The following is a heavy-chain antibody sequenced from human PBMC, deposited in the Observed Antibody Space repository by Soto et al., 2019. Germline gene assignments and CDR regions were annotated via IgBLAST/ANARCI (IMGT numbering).Heavy chain of an antibody. J-gene: IGHJ4*02. D-gene: IGHD3-22*01. CDR2: ISGSGGST. V-gene: IGHV3-23*01. Sequence: EVQLLESGGGLVQPGGSLRLSCAASGFTFSSYAMSWVRQAPGKGLEWVSAISGSGGSTYYADSVKGRFTISRDNSKNTLYLQMNSLRAEDTAVYYCAKDLEPYYDSSGYGFDYWGQGTLVTVSS. CDR3: AKDLEPYYDSSGYGFDY. CDR1: GFTFSSYA.